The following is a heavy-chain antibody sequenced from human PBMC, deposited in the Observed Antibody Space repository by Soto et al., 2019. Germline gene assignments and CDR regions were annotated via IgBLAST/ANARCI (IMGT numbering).Heavy chain of an antibody. Sequence: QVQLQESGPGLVKPSETLSLTCTVSGGSISSYYWSWIRQPPGKGLEWIGYIYYSGSTNYNPSLKSRVTISVDTSEDQFSLRLSSVTAADTAVYYCAREFVAGAFDFWGQGTMVTVSS. J-gene: IGHJ3*01. CDR1: GGSISSYY. V-gene: IGHV4-59*01. CDR2: IYYSGST. CDR3: AREFVAGAFDF. D-gene: IGHD5-12*01.